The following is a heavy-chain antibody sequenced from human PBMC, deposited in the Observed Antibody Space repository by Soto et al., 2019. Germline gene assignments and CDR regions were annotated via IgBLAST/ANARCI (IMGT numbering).Heavy chain of an antibody. J-gene: IGHJ4*02. CDR2: IKSKTDGGTT. D-gene: IGHD3-16*02. CDR1: DFTFTYAW. V-gene: IGHV3-15*07. Sequence: GSLRLSGAASDFTFTYAWMSWVRQAPGKGLEWVGRIKSKTDGGTTDYAAPVKGRFTISRDESQNTLYLQMNSLKTEDTAVYYCTSLYYGHWGQGTLVTVSS. CDR3: TSLYYGH.